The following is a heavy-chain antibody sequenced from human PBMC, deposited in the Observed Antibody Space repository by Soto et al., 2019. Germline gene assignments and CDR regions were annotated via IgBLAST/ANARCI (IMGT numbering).Heavy chain of an antibody. CDR1: GYTFTSYD. CDR2: MNPNSGNT. Sequence: ASVKVSCKASGYTFTSYDINWVRQATGQGLEWMGWMNPNSGNTNYAQKLQGRVTMTTDTSTSTAYMELRSLRSDDTAVYYCARDRLAGNDYWGQGTLVTVSS. J-gene: IGHJ4*02. V-gene: IGHV1-18*01. D-gene: IGHD3-16*01. CDR3: ARDRLAGNDY.